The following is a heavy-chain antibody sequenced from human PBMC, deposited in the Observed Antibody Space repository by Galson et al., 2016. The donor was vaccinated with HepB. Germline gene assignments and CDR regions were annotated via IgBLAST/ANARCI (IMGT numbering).Heavy chain of an antibody. J-gene: IGHJ5*02. D-gene: IGHD3-3*01. Sequence: SLRLSCAASGFTVSGNSMSWVRQAPGKGLEWVARLHSGVSAYYAESVKGRFTITRDNSKNTLFLQMNSLRAEDTAVYYCAIGDGVFNSFGPWGQGSLVTVSS. V-gene: IGHV3-53*01. CDR1: GFTVSGNS. CDR3: AIGDGVFNSFGP. CDR2: LHSGVSA.